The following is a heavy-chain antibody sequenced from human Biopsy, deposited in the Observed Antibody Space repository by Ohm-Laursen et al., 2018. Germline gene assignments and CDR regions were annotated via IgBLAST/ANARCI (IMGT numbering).Heavy chain of an antibody. D-gene: IGHD6-6*01. CDR1: GYSFTTYD. CDR3: ARGSPRRVSIFEASIYWFDT. J-gene: IGHJ5*02. CDR2: MIPYSGKT. V-gene: IGHV1-8*01. Sequence: GASVKVSCKPSGYSFTTYDVNWVRQARGQGLEWMGWMIPYSGKTGYAQRFQGRVTLTMNTSIGTAYMELSGLRSEDTAVYYCARGSPRRVSIFEASIYWFDTWGQGTLVTVSS.